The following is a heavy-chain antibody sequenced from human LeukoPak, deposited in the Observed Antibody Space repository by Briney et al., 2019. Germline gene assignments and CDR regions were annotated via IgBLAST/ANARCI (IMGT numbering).Heavy chain of an antibody. D-gene: IGHD3-10*01. CDR1: GGSFSGYY. CDR2: INHSGST. Sequence: SETLSLTCAVYGGSFSGYYWSWIRQPPGKGLEWIGEINHSGSTHYNPSLKSRVTISVDTSKNQFSLKLSSVTAADTAVYYCARGLWTPYYYYYGMDVWGQGTTVTVSS. CDR3: ARGLWTPYYYYYGMDV. J-gene: IGHJ6*02. V-gene: IGHV4-34*01.